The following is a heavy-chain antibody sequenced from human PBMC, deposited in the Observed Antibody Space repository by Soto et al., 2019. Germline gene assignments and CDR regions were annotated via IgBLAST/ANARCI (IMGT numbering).Heavy chain of an antibody. CDR1: GFTFNAYS. J-gene: IGHJ6*02. CDR3: AKDRAGLAGSRRFYVYYGMDA. CDR2: ISYDGHHE. Sequence: QVQLEESGGGVVQPGTSLRLSCAASGFTFNAYSMHWVRQAPGKGLEWVAVISYDGHHEYYVDSVKGRFTISRDNPKNAVFLQMNSLTVEYTAGYFCAKDRAGLAGSRRFYVYYGMDAWGQGTTVIV. V-gene: IGHV3-30*04. D-gene: IGHD6-13*01.